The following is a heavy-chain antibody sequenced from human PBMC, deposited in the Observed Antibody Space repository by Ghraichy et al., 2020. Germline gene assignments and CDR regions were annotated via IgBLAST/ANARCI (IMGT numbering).Heavy chain of an antibody. V-gene: IGHV3-23*01. Sequence: GGSLRLSCAASGFTFGNYAMTWVRQAPGKGLEWVSRFDGSGDSTYYADSVRGRFTISRDNSKNTLYLQMSRLRVEDTAVYYCAKCDCGSYGCKLIDYWGQGTLVTVSS. CDR1: GFTFGNYA. J-gene: IGHJ4*02. D-gene: IGHD5-18*01. CDR3: AKCDCGSYGCKLIDY. CDR2: FDGSGDST.